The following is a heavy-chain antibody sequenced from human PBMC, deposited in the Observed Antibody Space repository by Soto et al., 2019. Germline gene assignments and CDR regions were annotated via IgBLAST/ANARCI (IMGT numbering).Heavy chain of an antibody. CDR1: GGTFSSYA. V-gene: IGHV1-69*01. J-gene: IGHJ3*02. CDR2: IIPIFGTA. D-gene: IGHD3-16*02. CDR3: ARALVGQYDYVWGSYRSDAFDI. Sequence: ASVKVSCKASGGTFSSYAISWVRQAPGQGLEWMGGIIPIFGTANYAQKFQGRVTITADESTSTAYMELSSLRSEDTAVYYCARALVGQYDYVWGSYRSDAFDIWGQGTMVTVSS.